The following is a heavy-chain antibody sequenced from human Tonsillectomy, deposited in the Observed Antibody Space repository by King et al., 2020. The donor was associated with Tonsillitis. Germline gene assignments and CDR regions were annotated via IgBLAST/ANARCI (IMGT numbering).Heavy chain of an antibody. Sequence: VQLVESGAEVKKPGASVKVSCKAAGYTFTGYYMHWVRQAPGQGLEWMGWINPNSGGTNYAQKFQGRVTMTRDTSISTAYMELSRLRSDDTAVYYCARQEEYCGGYGPGDYWGQGTLVTLS. CDR1: GYTFTGYY. CDR2: INPNSGGT. V-gene: IGHV1-2*02. CDR3: ARQEEYCGGYGPGDY. J-gene: IGHJ4*02. D-gene: IGHD2-21*01.